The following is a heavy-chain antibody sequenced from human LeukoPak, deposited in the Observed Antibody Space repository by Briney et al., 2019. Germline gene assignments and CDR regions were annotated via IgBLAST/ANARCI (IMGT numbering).Heavy chain of an antibody. D-gene: IGHD6-13*01. CDR3: ARHARNSWHSDY. CDR2: IYYSGST. Sequence: NPSETLSLTCTVSGGSISSYYWSWIRQPPGKGLEWIGYIYYSGSTNYNPSLKSRVTISVDTSKNQFSLKLFSVTAADTAVYYCARHARNSWHSDYWGQGAVVTVSS. CDR1: GGSISSYY. V-gene: IGHV4-59*08. J-gene: IGHJ4*02.